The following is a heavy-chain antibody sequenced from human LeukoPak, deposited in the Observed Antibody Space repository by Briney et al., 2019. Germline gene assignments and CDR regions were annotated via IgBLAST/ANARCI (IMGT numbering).Heavy chain of an antibody. Sequence: PSETLSLTCTVSGGSIRDYYWHWIRQPAGKGLEWIGRIYSSGTTNYNPSLKSRVTMSADTSKNQFSLRLSSVTAADTAVYYCGRMEYYFDYWGQGTLVTVSS. CDR3: GRMEYYFDY. D-gene: IGHD3-3*01. CDR1: GGSIRDYY. V-gene: IGHV4-4*07. CDR2: IYSSGTT. J-gene: IGHJ4*02.